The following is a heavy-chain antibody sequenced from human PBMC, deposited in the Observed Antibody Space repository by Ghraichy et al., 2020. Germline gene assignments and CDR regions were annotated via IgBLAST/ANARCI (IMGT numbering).Heavy chain of an antibody. CDR3: AYWPYSSSSGFDC. CDR2: IRYDGSNK. J-gene: IGHJ4*02. CDR1: GFTFSSYG. V-gene: IGHV3-30*02. D-gene: IGHD6-6*01. Sequence: GGSLRLSCAASGFTFSSYGMHWVRQAPGKGLEWVAFIRYDGSNKYYADSVTGRFTISRDNSKNTLYLQMNSLRAEDTAVYYCAYWPYSSSSGFDCWGQGTLVTVSS.